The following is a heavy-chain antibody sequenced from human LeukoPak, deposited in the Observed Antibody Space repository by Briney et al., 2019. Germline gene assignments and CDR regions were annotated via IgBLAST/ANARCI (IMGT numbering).Heavy chain of an antibody. J-gene: IGHJ5*02. V-gene: IGHV4-61*02. CDR1: GGSISSGSYY. CDR2: IYTSGST. D-gene: IGHD3-16*02. Sequence: SETLSLTCTVSGGSISSGSYYWSWIRQPAGKGLEWIGRIYTSGSTNYNPSLKSRVTISVDTSKNQFSLKLSSVTAADTAVYYCARLIPASYDYVWGSYRLNWFDPWGQGTLVTVSS. CDR3: ARLIPASYDYVWGSYRLNWFDP.